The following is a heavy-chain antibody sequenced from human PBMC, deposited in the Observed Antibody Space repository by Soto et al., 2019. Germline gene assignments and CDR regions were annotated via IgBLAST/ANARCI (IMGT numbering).Heavy chain of an antibody. J-gene: IGHJ4*02. Sequence: PSETLSLTCTVSGDSISAYFWSWIRQSPGKGLEWIGYVYHDGTTFYNPSLKSRVTISVGTSRNQFSLNLNSVTAADTAVYYCARTLHRSGYDCPFDCWGQGTLVTVSS. D-gene: IGHD5-12*01. CDR1: GDSISAYF. CDR3: ARTLHRSGYDCPFDC. CDR2: VYHDGTT. V-gene: IGHV4-59*01.